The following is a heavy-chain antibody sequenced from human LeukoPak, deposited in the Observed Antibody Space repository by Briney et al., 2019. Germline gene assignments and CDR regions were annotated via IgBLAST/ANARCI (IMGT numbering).Heavy chain of an antibody. CDR1: GYTFTSYG. CDR2: ISAYNGNT. D-gene: IGHD5-18*01. V-gene: IGHV1-18*01. CDR3: AREKWGYSYGYGYFQH. Sequence: GASVKVSCKASGYTFTSYGISWVRQAPGQGLEWMGWISAYNGNTNYAQKLQGRVTMTTDTSTSTAYMELRSLRSDDTAVYYCAREKWGYSYGYGYFQHWGQGTLVTVSS. J-gene: IGHJ1*01.